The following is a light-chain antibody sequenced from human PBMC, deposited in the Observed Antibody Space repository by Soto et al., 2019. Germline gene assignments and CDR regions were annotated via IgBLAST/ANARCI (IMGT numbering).Light chain of an antibody. CDR2: DVS. Sequence: ALAQPASVSGSPGQSITISCTGTSSDVGGYNYVSWYQQHPGKAPKLMIYDVSNRPSGVSNRLSGSKSGNTASLTISGLQAEDEADYYCSSYTSSSSYVFGTGTKVTVL. J-gene: IGLJ1*01. V-gene: IGLV2-14*01. CDR1: SSDVGGYNY. CDR3: SSYTSSSSYV.